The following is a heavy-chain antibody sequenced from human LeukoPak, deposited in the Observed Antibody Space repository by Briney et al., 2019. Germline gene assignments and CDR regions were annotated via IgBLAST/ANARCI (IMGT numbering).Heavy chain of an antibody. CDR3: ARGRITMT. J-gene: IGHJ4*02. CDR1: GLTFSSSW. D-gene: IGHD3-22*01. Sequence: GESLRLSCATSGLTFSSSWMTWVRQAPGKGLEWVANIKEDGSEKYYVDSVKGRFTISRDNAKNSLYLQMNSLRAEDTAVYYCARGRITMTWGQGTVVTVSS. V-gene: IGHV3-7*01. CDR2: IKEDGSEK.